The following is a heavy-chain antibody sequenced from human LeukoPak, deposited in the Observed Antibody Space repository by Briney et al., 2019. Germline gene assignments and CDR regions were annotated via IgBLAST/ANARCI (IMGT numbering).Heavy chain of an antibody. V-gene: IGHV4-34*01. J-gene: IGHJ4*02. Sequence: SETLSLTCAVYGGSFSGYYWSWIRQPPGKGLEWIGEINHSGSTNYNPSLKSQVTISVDTSKNQFSLKLSSVTAADTAVYYCARGFTYYYGSGSPYYFDYWGQGTLVTVSS. D-gene: IGHD3-10*01. CDR2: INHSGST. CDR3: ARGFTYYYGSGSPYYFDY. CDR1: GGSFSGYY.